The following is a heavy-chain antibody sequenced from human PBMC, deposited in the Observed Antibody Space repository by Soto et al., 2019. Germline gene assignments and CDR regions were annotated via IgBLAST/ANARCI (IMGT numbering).Heavy chain of an antibody. CDR2: MNPNSGNT. V-gene: IGHV1-8*01. J-gene: IGHJ2*01. CDR3: ARVPGYSSSWDDWYFDL. D-gene: IGHD6-13*01. Sequence: QVQLVQSGAEVKKPGASVKVSCKASGYTFTSYDINWVRQATGQGLEWMGWMNPNSGNTGYAQKFQGRVTMTRNTSISTAYMELSSLRSEDTAVHYCARVPGYSSSWDDWYFDLWGRGTLVTVSS. CDR1: GYTFTSYD.